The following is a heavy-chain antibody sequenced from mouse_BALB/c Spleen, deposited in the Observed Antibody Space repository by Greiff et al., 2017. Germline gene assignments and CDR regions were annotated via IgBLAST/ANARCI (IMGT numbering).Heavy chain of an antibody. V-gene: IGHV5-17*02. CDR3: AREAVVWNYFDY. Sequence: EVKVVESGGGLVQPGGSRKLSCAASGFTFSSFGMHWVRQAPEKGLEWVAYISSGSSTIYYADTVKGRFTISRDNPKNTLFLQMTSLRSEDTAMYYCAREAVVWNYFDYWGQGTTLTVSS. CDR1: GFTFSSFG. J-gene: IGHJ2*01. D-gene: IGHD1-1*01. CDR2: ISSGSSTI.